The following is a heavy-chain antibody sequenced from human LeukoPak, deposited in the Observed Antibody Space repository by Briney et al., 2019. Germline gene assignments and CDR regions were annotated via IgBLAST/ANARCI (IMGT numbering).Heavy chain of an antibody. V-gene: IGHV3-23*01. D-gene: IGHD6-19*01. J-gene: IGHJ5*02. CDR1: GFTFSSYA. CDR3: AKGSRAVAGPPLATYNWFDP. CDR2: ISGSGGST. Sequence: GGSLRLSCAASGFTFSSYAMSWVRQAPGKGLEWVSAISGSGGSTYYADSVKDRFTISRDNSKNTLYLQMNSLRAEDTAVYYCAKGSRAVAGPPLATYNWFDPWGQGTLVTVSS.